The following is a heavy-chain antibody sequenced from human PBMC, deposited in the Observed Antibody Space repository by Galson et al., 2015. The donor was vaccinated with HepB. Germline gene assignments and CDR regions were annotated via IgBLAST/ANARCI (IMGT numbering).Heavy chain of an antibody. D-gene: IGHD6-13*01. V-gene: IGHV6-1*01. CDR2: XYYRPXWYF. Sequence: CAISGDSVSSKSAXWNWIRXXXSRXXXWLGXXYYRPXWYFHYADSVRGRITINPDTSKNQFSLQLNSVTPEDTAMYYCARLDPGGDSWLLNYFDYWGQGTLVTVSP. CDR3: ARLDPGGDSWLLNYFDY. J-gene: IGHJ4*02. CDR1: GDSVSSKSAX.